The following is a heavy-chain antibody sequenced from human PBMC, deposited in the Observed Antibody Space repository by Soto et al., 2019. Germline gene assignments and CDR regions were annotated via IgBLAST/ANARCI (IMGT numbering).Heavy chain of an antibody. V-gene: IGHV3-66*01. D-gene: IGHD3-3*01. Sequence: PGGSLRLSCAASGFTVSSNFMSWVRQAPGKGLEWVSVLYSGGTTYYADSVKGRFTISRDDPKNTLYLQMNSLRAEDTAVYYCARGPQRNTIFGVSPHDWGQGTLVTVSS. J-gene: IGHJ4*02. CDR2: LYSGGTT. CDR1: GFTVSSNF. CDR3: ARGPQRNTIFGVSPHD.